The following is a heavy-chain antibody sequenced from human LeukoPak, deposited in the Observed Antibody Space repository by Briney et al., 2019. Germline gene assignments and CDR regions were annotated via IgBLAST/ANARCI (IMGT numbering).Heavy chain of an antibody. Sequence: SQTLSLTCAISGDSVSSNSATWNCIRQSPSRGLEWLGRTYYRSKWDNDYAVSVKSRITINPDTSKNQFSLQLNSVTPEDTAVYYCARGLYRYFDLWGRGTLVTVSS. J-gene: IGHJ2*01. CDR1: GDSVSSNSAT. CDR3: ARGLYRYFDL. CDR2: TYYRSKWDN. V-gene: IGHV6-1*01.